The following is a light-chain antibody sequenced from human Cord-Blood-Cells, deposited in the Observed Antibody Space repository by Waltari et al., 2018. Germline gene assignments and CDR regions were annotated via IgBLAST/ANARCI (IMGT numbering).Light chain of an antibody. V-gene: IGKV3-20*01. Sequence: EIVLTQSPGTLSLSPGERATLSCRASQSVSSSYLAWYQQKPGQAPRLLIYGASSRATSIPDRFSGSESGTDFTLTISRLEPEDFAVNYCQQYGSSPPYSFGQGTKLEIK. CDR3: QQYGSSPPYS. J-gene: IGKJ2*03. CDR2: GAS. CDR1: QSVSSSY.